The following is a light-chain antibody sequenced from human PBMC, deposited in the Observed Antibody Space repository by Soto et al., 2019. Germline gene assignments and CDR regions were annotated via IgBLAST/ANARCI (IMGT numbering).Light chain of an antibody. J-gene: IGKJ5*01. CDR2: GAS. CDR1: QSVSSNF. V-gene: IGKV3D-20*02. Sequence: ENVLTQPPGTLSLSPGERATLSFRASQSVSSNFLAWYQQKPGQAPRLLIYGASNRATGIPDRFSGSGSGTDFTLTISRLEPEDFAVYYCQQRSNWPITFGQGTRLEIK. CDR3: QQRSNWPIT.